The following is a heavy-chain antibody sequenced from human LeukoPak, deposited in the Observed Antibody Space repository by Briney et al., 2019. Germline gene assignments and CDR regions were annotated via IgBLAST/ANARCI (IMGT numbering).Heavy chain of an antibody. Sequence: SETLSLTCAVYGGSFSGYYWSWIRQPPGKGLEWIGEINHSGSTNYNPSLRSRVSISSDTSKIQFSLELTSVTAADTAVYYCARLKATVSIHAYFDSWGQGTLVTVSS. CDR2: INHSGST. D-gene: IGHD4-17*01. CDR3: ARLKATVSIHAYFDS. V-gene: IGHV4-34*01. J-gene: IGHJ4*02. CDR1: GGSFSGYY.